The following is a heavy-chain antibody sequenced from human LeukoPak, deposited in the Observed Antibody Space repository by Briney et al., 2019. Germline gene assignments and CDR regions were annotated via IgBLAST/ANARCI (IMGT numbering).Heavy chain of an antibody. CDR1: GGSISSYY. V-gene: IGHV4-59*08. CDR2: IYYSGST. CDR3: ARSSYQLLYWFDP. D-gene: IGHD2-2*01. Sequence: SETLSLTCTVSGGSISSYYWSWTRQPPGKGLEWIGYIYYSGSTNYNPSPKSRVTISVDTSKNQFSLKLSSVTAADTAVYYCARSSYQLLYWFDPWGQGTLVTVSS. J-gene: IGHJ5*02.